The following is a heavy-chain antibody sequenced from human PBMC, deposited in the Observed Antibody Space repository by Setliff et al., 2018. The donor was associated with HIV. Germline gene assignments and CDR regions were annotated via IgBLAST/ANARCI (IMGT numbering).Heavy chain of an antibody. J-gene: IGHJ6*02. D-gene: IGHD1-26*01. CDR1: GGSITINSYY. Sequence: SETLSLTCTVSGGSITINSYYWGWIRQPPGKGLESIGTIYYSGTTYYNPSLKSRIPISVDTSKNQFSLKLNSVTAADTAVYYCARSGFGSGTYAYYGLDVWGQGTTVTVSS. V-gene: IGHV4-39*07. CDR3: ARSGFGSGTYAYYGLDV. CDR2: IYYSGTT.